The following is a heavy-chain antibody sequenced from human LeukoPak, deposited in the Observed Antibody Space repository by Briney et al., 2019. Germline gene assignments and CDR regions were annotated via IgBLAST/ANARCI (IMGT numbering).Heavy chain of an antibody. CDR3: ATGRPSYYYDSSGYEFDP. D-gene: IGHD3-22*01. J-gene: IGHJ5*02. V-gene: IGHV4-34*01. Sequence: SETLSLTCAVYGGSFSGYYWSWIRQPPGKGLEWIGEINHSGSTNYNPSLKSRVTISVDTSKNQFSLKLSSVTAADAAVYYCATGRPSYYYDSSGYEFDPWGQGTLVTVSS. CDR2: INHSGST. CDR1: GGSFSGYY.